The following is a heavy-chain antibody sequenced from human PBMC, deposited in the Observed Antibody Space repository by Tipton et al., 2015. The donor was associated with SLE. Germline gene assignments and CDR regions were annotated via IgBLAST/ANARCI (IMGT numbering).Heavy chain of an antibody. CDR3: ARDLFRGATSY. V-gene: IGHV3-53*01. J-gene: IGHJ4*02. Sequence: GSLRLSCAASGFTVSSNYMSWVRQAPGRGLVWVSVIYSGGSTYYADSVKGRFTISRDNSKNTLYLQMNSLRAEDTAVYFCARDLFRGATSYWGQGTLGTVSS. D-gene: IGHD3-10*01. CDR1: GFTVSSNY. CDR2: IYSGGST.